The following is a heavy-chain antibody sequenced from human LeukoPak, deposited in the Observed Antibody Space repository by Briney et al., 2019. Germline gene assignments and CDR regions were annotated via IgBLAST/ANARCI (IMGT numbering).Heavy chain of an antibody. CDR1: GFTFSTYE. CDR3: ARGEVVTASLPDYFYYYMDV. J-gene: IGHJ6*03. V-gene: IGHV3-48*03. CDR2: ITNIGRTK. D-gene: IGHD2-21*02. Sequence: GGSLRLSCAASGFTFSTYEMNWVRQAPGEGLEWVPYITNIGRTKYYADSVKGRFTISRDNAKNSLFLQMNSRRAEDTAVYYCARGEVVTASLPDYFYYYMDVWGKGTTVTISS.